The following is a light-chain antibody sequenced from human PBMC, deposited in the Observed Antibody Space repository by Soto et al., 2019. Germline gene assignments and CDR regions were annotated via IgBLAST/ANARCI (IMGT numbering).Light chain of an antibody. CDR1: QTVRNNY. V-gene: IGKV3-20*01. CDR2: DAS. Sequence: EFVLTQSPGTLALPSGGRATISCRASQTVRNNYLAWYQQKPGQAPRLLIYDASSRATGIPDRFSGSGSGTDFTLTISRLEPEDFAVYYCQRYGSSPITFGQGTRLEIK. J-gene: IGKJ5*01. CDR3: QRYGSSPIT.